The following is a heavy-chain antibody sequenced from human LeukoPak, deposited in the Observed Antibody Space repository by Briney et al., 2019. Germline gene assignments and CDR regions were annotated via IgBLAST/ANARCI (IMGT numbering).Heavy chain of an antibody. D-gene: IGHD3-22*01. J-gene: IGHJ3*02. CDR1: GYTLTELS. V-gene: IGHV1-24*01. CDR2: FDPEDGET. CDR3: ATDRISWLLPTAEPSPFDI. Sequence: ASVKVSCKASGYTLTELSMHWVRQAPGKGLEWMGGFDPEDGETIYAQKFQGRVTMTEDTSTDTAYMELSSLRSEDTAVYYCATDRISWLLPTAEPSPFDIWGQGTMVTVSS.